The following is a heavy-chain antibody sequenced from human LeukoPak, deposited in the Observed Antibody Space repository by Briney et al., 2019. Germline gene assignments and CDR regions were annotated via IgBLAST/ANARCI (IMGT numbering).Heavy chain of an antibody. D-gene: IGHD6-19*01. CDR2: ISGSGGYT. CDR1: GFTFSSSA. V-gene: IGHV3-23*01. Sequence: PGGSLRLSCAASGFTFSSSAMSWVRQAPGKGLEWVSAISGSGGYTYYADSAEGRLTISRDNSKNRLYLQMKGLRTEDTAVYYCAKVGGSGWYWYFDLWGRGTLVTVSS. J-gene: IGHJ2*01. CDR3: AKVGGSGWYWYFDL.